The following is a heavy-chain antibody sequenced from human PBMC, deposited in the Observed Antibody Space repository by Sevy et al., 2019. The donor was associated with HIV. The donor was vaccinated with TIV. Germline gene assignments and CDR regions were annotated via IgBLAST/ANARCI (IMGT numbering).Heavy chain of an antibody. Sequence: GGSLRLSCAASGFTFSSYNMNWVRQAPGKGLEWVSSISASSGYIYYADSVKGRFTISRDNAKNSLYLQMNSLRAEDTAVYYCARVMEERDYYYYGMDVWGQGTTVTVSS. CDR1: GFTFSSYN. J-gene: IGHJ6*02. CDR2: ISASSGYI. V-gene: IGHV3-21*01. D-gene: IGHD3-3*01. CDR3: ARVMEERDYYYYGMDV.